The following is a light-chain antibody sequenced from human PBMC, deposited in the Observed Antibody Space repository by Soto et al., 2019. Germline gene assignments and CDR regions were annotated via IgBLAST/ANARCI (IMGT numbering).Light chain of an antibody. Sequence: QSVLTQPASVSGSPGQSITISCTGTSSDVGGYNFASWYQQYPGKAPKLIIYEVDSRPSGVSNRFSGSKSGNTASLTISGLRAEDEADYYCSSWTSRTTQVLGGGTKVTVL. CDR1: SSDVGGYNF. V-gene: IGLV2-14*01. CDR3: SSWTSRTTQV. J-gene: IGLJ3*02. CDR2: EVD.